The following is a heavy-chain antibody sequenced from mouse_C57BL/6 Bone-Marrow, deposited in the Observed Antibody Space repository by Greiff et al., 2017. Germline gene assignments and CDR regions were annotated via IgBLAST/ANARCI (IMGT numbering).Heavy chain of an antibody. D-gene: IGHD2-5*01. J-gene: IGHJ1*03. CDR3: ARGRTIVTYWYFDV. Sequence: EVKLQASGGGLVKPGGSLKLSCAASGFTFSSYAMSWVRQTPEKRLEWVATISDGGSYTYYPDNVKGRFTISRDNAKNNLYLQMSHLKSEDTAMYYCARGRTIVTYWYFDVWGTGTTVTVSS. V-gene: IGHV5-4*03. CDR2: ISDGGSYT. CDR1: GFTFSSYA.